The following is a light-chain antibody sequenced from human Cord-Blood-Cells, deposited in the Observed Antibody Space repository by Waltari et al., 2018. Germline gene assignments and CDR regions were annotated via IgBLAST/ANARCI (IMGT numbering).Light chain of an antibody. Sequence: QSALTKPASVSGSPGQSITISCTGTSSDVGSYNLVSWYQQHPGKAPKPMIYEGSKRPSGVSNRFSGSKSGNTASLTISGLQAEDEADYYCCSYAGSRVFGGGTKLTVL. J-gene: IGLJ3*02. CDR3: CSYAGSRV. CDR2: EGS. V-gene: IGLV2-23*01. CDR1: SSDVGSYNL.